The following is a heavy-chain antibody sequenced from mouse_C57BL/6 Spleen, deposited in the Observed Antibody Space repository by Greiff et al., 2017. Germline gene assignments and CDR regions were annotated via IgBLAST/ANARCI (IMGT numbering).Heavy chain of an antibody. V-gene: IGHV5-17*01. D-gene: IGHD2-1*01. CDR1: GFTFSDYG. CDR2: ISSGSSTI. CDR3: ALNYAFAY. J-gene: IGHJ3*01. Sequence: ELKLMESGGGLVKPGGSLKLSCAASGFTFSDYGMHWVRQAPEKGLEWVAYISSGSSTIYYADTVKGRFTISRDNAKNTLFLQMTSLRSEDTAMYYCALNYAFAYWGQGTLVTVSA.